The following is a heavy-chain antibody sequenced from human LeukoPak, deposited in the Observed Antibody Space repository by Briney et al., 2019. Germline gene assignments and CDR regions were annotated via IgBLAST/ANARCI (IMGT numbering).Heavy chain of an antibody. V-gene: IGHV3-23*01. CDR3: ARRLTLRFDAFAV. D-gene: IGHD3-3*01. J-gene: IGHJ3*01. CDR1: GFTVTDYA. Sequence: GGSLRLSCAASGFTVTDYAMTWIRQSPGKGLEWVSSMSDIGPNTYYADSVKGRFTISRDTSKNTLFLQMNSLRAEDTALYFCARRLTLRFDAFAVWGPGTVVTVSS. CDR2: MSDIGPNT.